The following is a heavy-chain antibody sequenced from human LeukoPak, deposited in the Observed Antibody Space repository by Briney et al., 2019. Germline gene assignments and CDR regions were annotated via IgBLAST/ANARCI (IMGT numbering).Heavy chain of an antibody. CDR3: ARDYGVAEGY. CDR1: GFTVSSNY. V-gene: IGHV3-53*01. CDR2: IYSGGST. D-gene: IGHD6-19*01. Sequence: GGSLRLSCVASGFTVSSNYMSWVRQAPGKGLEWVSVIYSGGSTCYADSVKGRFTISRDNSKNTLYLQMNSLRVEDTAVYYCARDYGVAEGYWGQGTLVTVSS. J-gene: IGHJ4*02.